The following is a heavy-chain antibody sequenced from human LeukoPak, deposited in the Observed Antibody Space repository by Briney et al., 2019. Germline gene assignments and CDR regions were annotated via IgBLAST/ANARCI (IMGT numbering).Heavy chain of an antibody. V-gene: IGHV4-61*01. CDR3: AREVGSSSWYAWWFDP. CDR1: GGSVTSGSYY. CDR2: IYYSRST. D-gene: IGHD6-13*01. Sequence: SETLSLTCSVSGGSVTSGSYYWSWIRQPPGRGLEWIGYIYYSRSTNYNPPLKSRVTISVDTSKNQFSLKLSSVTAADTAAYYCAREVGSSSWYAWWFDPWGQGTLVTVSS. J-gene: IGHJ5*02.